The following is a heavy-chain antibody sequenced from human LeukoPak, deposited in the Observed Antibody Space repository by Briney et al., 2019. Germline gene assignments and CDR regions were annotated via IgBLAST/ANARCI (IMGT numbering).Heavy chain of an antibody. D-gene: IGHD2-2*01. CDR1: GFTFSNYA. J-gene: IGHJ5*02. CDR3: AKDRTDIVVLPAATPWRRHWFDP. Sequence: PGGSLRLSCAASGFTFSNYAMSWVRQAPGKGLEWVSAISGSGGTTYYADSVKGRFTISRDNSKNTLYLQMNSLRAEDTAVYYCAKDRTDIVVLPAATPWRRHWFDPWGQGTLVTVSS. CDR2: ISGSGGTT. V-gene: IGHV3-23*01.